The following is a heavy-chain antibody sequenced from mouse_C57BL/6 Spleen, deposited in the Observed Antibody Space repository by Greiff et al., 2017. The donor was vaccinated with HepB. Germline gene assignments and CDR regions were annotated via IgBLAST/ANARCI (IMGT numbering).Heavy chain of an antibody. CDR2: IRLKSDNYAT. CDR1: GFTFSNYW. Sequence: EVKLVESGGGLVQPGGSMKLSCVASGFTFSNYWMNWVRQSPEKGLEWVAQIRLKSDNYATHYAESVKGRFTISRDDSKSSVYLQMNNLMAEDTGIYYCTGEAWFAYWGQGTLVTVSA. J-gene: IGHJ3*01. V-gene: IGHV6-3*01. CDR3: TGEAWFAY.